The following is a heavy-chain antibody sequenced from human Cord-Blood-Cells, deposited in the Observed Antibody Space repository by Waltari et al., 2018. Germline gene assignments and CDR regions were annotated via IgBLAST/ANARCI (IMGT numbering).Heavy chain of an antibody. Sequence: QVQLQESGPGLVKPSETLSLTFTVPGGSISRSYWTRIRQPPGKGLEWIGYIYYSGSTNYNPSLKSRVTISVDTSKNQFSLKLSSVTAADTAVYYCARGWYSSGWYYFDYWGQGTLVTVSS. J-gene: IGHJ4*02. CDR2: IYYSGST. CDR3: ARGWYSSGWYYFDY. CDR1: GGSISRSY. V-gene: IGHV4-59*01. D-gene: IGHD6-19*01.